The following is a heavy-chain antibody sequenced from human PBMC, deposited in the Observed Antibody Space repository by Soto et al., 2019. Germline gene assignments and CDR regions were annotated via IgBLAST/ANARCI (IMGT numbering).Heavy chain of an antibody. CDR3: ARDPGYCSGGSCYWSYYYGMDV. CDR1: GGTFSSYS. V-gene: IGHV1-69*13. D-gene: IGHD2-15*01. CDR2: IIPIFGTA. Sequence: VASVKVSCKASGGTFSSYSISWVRQAPGQGLEWMGGIIPIFGTANYAQKFQGRVTITADESTSTAYMELSSLRSEDTAVYYCARDPGYCSGGSCYWSYYYGMDVWGQGTTVTVSS. J-gene: IGHJ6*02.